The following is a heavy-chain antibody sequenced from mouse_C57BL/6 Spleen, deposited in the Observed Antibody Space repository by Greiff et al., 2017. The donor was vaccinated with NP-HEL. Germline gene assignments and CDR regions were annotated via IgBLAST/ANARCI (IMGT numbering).Heavy chain of an antibody. V-gene: IGHV1-54*01. D-gene: IGHD1-1*01. J-gene: IGHJ4*01. Sequence: VQLQQSGAELVRPGTSVKVSCKASGYAFTNYLIEWVKQRPGQGLEWIGVINPGSGGTNYNEKFKGTATLTADKSSSTAYMQLSSLTSEESAVYFCARRSYYGSSPYAMDYWGQGTSVTVSS. CDR3: ARRSYYGSSPYAMDY. CDR2: INPGSGGT. CDR1: GYAFTNYL.